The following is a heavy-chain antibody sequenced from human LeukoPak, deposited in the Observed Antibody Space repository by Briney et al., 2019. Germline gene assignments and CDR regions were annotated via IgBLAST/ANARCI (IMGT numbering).Heavy chain of an antibody. Sequence: ASVKVSCKASGYTFNDYYIHWVRQAPGQGLEWMGRIDPDSGGTGSPQKFQGRVTMTRDTSITTAYLELRSLRSDDTAVYYCARAGISDVTTDFDYWGQGTLVTVSS. J-gene: IGHJ4*02. V-gene: IGHV1-2*02. CDR1: GYTFNDYY. D-gene: IGHD1-14*01. CDR2: IDPDSGGT. CDR3: ARAGISDVTTDFDY.